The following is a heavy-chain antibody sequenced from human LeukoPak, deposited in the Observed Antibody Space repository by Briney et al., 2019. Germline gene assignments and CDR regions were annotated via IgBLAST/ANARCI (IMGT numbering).Heavy chain of an antibody. Sequence: GESLNISCQGFGYSFSTHWIAWVRQMPANGLEWMAIIYPGDSDTRYSPSFQGQVTISADKYISTAYLQWSSLKASDTAIDYCASLRYCSSRSYYYGMDVWGQGTTVTVSS. CDR1: GYSFSTHW. V-gene: IGHV5-51*01. CDR2: IYPGDSDT. J-gene: IGHJ6*02. CDR3: ASLRYCSSRSYYYGMDV. D-gene: IGHD2-2*01.